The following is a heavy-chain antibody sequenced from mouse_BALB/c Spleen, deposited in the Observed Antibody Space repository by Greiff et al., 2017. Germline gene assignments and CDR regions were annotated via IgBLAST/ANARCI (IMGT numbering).Heavy chain of an antibody. CDR3: ARWDYDGAMDY. J-gene: IGHJ4*01. D-gene: IGHD2-4*01. Sequence: EVKLMESGGGLVQPGGSRKLSCAASGFTFSSYGMYWVRQAPEKGLEWVAYISSGSSTTYYADTVKGRFTISRDNPKNTLFLQMTSLRSEDTAMYYCARWDYDGAMDYWGQGTSVTVSS. V-gene: IGHV5-17*02. CDR2: ISSGSSTT. CDR1: GFTFSSYG.